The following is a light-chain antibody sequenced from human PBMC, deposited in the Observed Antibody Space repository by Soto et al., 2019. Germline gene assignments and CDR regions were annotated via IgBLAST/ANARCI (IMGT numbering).Light chain of an antibody. Sequence: EVVMTHSPAPLSVSPGERATLSFRAIQSVSNNLAWYQQKPGQAPRLLIYGASTRATGDPARLSGSGSGTEFTLSISSLQSEDFAVHYGHQDTYWPPWTFGQGTNVDI. V-gene: IGKV3-15*01. CDR2: GAS. CDR3: HQDTYWPPWT. CDR1: QSVSNN. J-gene: IGKJ1*01.